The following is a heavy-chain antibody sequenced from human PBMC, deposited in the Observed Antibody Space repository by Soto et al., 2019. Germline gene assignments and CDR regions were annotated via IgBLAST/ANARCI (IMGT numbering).Heavy chain of an antibody. D-gene: IGHD1-26*01. CDR3: AEWGSDAFDI. Sequence: GESLKISCKGSGYSFTIYWISWVRQMPGKGLEWMGRIDPSDSYTNYSPSFQGHVTISADKSISTAYLQWSSLKASDTAMYYCAEWGSDAFDIWGQGTMVTVSS. CDR2: IDPSDSYT. CDR1: GYSFTIYW. V-gene: IGHV5-10-1*01. J-gene: IGHJ3*02.